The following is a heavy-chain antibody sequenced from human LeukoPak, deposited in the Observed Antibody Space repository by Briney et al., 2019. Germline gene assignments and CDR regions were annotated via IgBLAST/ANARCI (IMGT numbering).Heavy chain of an antibody. J-gene: IGHJ5*02. CDR3: ATLDLPPATAAVAA. Sequence: ASVKVSCKVSGYSLIELSMHWVRQGPGKGLEWKGGIDREDGEAIYAQKFEGRVAMTEDTSTDTAFLELSSLTSEDTAVYYCATLDLPPATAAVAAWGRGTLVTVSS. CDR1: GYSLIELS. V-gene: IGHV1-24*01. CDR2: IDREDGEA. D-gene: IGHD6-13*01.